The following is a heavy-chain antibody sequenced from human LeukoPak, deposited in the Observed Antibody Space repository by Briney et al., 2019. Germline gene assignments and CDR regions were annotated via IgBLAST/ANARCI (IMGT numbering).Heavy chain of an antibody. CDR2: IKQDGSEK. J-gene: IGHJ4*02. D-gene: IGHD1-26*01. V-gene: IGHV3-7*01. CDR3: CGGYSPFDY. CDR1: GFTFSSYW. Sequence: PGGSLRLSCAASGFTFSSYWMSWVRQAPGKGLEWVANIKQDGSEKYYVDSVKGRFTISRDNAKNALYLQMNSLRAEDTAVYYCCGGYSPFDYWGQGTLVTVSS.